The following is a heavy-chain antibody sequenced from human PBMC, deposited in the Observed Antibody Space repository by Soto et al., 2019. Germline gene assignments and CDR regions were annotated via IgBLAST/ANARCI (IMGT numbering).Heavy chain of an antibody. Sequence: SETLSLTCTVSRGSISTYYWSWVRQPPGKGLECIGYIYYNGNTNYNPSLKSRVTISVDTSKNQFTLNLNSVTAADTAVYYCARHATRSYDYWGQGTLVTVSS. CDR2: IYYNGNT. V-gene: IGHV4-59*08. J-gene: IGHJ4*02. CDR1: RGSISTYY. CDR3: ARHATRSYDY.